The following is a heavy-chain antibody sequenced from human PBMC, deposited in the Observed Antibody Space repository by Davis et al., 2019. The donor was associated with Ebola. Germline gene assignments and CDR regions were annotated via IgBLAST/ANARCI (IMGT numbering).Heavy chain of an antibody. CDR1: SYTFTSYD. V-gene: IGHV1-8*01. CDR3: ARRVGARSGFDS. D-gene: IGHD1-26*01. CDR2: MNPNSGNT. J-gene: IGHJ4*02. Sequence: ASAQVSCKASSYTFTSYDINWVRQATGQGLEWMGWMNPNSGNTGYAQKFQGRITMTRNISISTAYMELSSLRSDDTAVYYCARRVGARSGFDSWGQGSLVTVSS.